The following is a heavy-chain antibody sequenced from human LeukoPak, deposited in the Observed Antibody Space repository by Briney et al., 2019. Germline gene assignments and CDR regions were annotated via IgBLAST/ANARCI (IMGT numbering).Heavy chain of an antibody. CDR3: ARDRQFGVVKGNRFDP. CDR2: INPSGGST. Sequence: ASVKVSCKASGYTFTSYYMHWVRQAPGQGLEWMGIINPSGGSTSYAQKFQGRVTMTRDTSTSTVYMELSSLRSEDTAVYYCARDRQFGVVKGNRFDPWGQGTLVTVSS. D-gene: IGHD3-3*01. J-gene: IGHJ5*02. V-gene: IGHV1-46*01. CDR1: GYTFTSYY.